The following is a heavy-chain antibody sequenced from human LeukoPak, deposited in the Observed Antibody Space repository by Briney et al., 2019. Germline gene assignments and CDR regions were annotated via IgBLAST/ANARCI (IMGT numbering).Heavy chain of an antibody. V-gene: IGHV3-33*01. D-gene: IGHD5-24*01. CDR3: ARSRAGYDWDY. CDR2: IWYDGSNK. CDR1: GFTFSSHG. J-gene: IGHJ4*02. Sequence: GGSLRLSCEASGFTFSSHGMHWVRQAPGKGLEWVAVIWYDGSNKYYADSVRGRFTISRDNSKNTLDLQMNSLRTEDTAVYYCARSRAGYDWDYWGQGTLVTVSS.